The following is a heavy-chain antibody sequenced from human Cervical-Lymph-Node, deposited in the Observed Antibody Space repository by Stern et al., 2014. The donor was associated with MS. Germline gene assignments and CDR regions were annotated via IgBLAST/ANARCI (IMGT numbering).Heavy chain of an antibody. CDR1: GFSLSTSGMR. V-gene: IGHV2-70*04. Sequence: QITLKESGPAMVKPTQTLTLTCTFSGFSLSTSGMRVSWIRQPPGKALEWLARIDWGNTGFYSPYLKNRLTISKDTSRNQVVLVMTNMDPTDTATYFCARSYNWSPFDPWGQGTLVTVSS. J-gene: IGHJ5*02. D-gene: IGHD1-1*01. CDR2: IDWGNTG. CDR3: ARSYNWSPFDP.